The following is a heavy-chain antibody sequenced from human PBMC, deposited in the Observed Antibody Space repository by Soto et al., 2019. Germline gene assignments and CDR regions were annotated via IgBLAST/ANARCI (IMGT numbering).Heavy chain of an antibody. V-gene: IGHV1-2*02. CDR2: INPNSGNT. J-gene: IGHJ4*02. CDR3: ARGPTAAGIG. D-gene: IGHD6-13*01. CDR1: GYSFAGYS. Sequence: GASVKVSCKASGYSFAGYSMHWVRQAPGQGLEWMGWINPNSGNTDYAQKFQGRVTMTRNTSISTAYMELRSLRSDDTAVYYCARGPTAAGIGWGQGTLVTVSS.